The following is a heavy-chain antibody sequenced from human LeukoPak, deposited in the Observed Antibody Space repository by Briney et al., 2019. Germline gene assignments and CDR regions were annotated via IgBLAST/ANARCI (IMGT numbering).Heavy chain of an antibody. CDR3: ARGMVRGKPIILPPTY. V-gene: IGHV1-69*13. CDR2: IIPIFGTA. J-gene: IGHJ4*02. D-gene: IGHD3-10*01. CDR1: GGTFSSYA. Sequence: SVKVSRKASGGTFSSYAISWVRQAPGQGLEWMGGIIPIFGTANYAQKFQGRVTITADESTSTAYMELSSLRSEDTAVYYCARGMVRGKPIILPPTYWGQGTLVTVSS.